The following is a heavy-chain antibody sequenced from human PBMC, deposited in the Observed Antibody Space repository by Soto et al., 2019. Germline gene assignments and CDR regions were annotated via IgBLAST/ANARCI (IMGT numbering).Heavy chain of an antibody. D-gene: IGHD6-19*01. CDR2: INAGNGNT. Sequence: GASVKVSCKASGYTFTSYAMHWVRQAPGQRLEWMGWINAGNGNTKYSQKFQGRVTITRDTSASTAYMELSSLRSEDTAVYYCARGQSSGWYQFGYFDYWGQGTLVTVSS. CDR3: ARGQSSGWYQFGYFDY. V-gene: IGHV1-3*01. J-gene: IGHJ4*02. CDR1: GYTFTSYA.